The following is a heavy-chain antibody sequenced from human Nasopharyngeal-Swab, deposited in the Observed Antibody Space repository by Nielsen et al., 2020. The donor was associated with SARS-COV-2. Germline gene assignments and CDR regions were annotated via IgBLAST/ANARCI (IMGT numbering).Heavy chain of an antibody. CDR1: GYTFTSYY. CDR2: INPSGGST. D-gene: IGHD6-19*01. V-gene: IGHV1-46*01. J-gene: IGHJ3*02. CDR3: ARKSLGYSSGWLVAFDI. Sequence: ASVKVSCKASGYTFTSYYMHWVRQAPGQGLEWMGIINPSGGSTSYAQKFQGRDTMTRDTSTSTVYMELSSLRSEDTAVYYCARKSLGYSSGWLVAFDIWGQGTMVTVSS.